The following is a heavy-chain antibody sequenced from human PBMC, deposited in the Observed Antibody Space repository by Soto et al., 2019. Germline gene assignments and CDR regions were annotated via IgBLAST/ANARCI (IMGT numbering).Heavy chain of an antibody. V-gene: IGHV4-30-4*01. D-gene: IGHD3-16*01. CDR2: IYYSGST. CDR1: GGSLSRGDYY. CDR3: ARTLDEGRSYPYGMDV. Sequence: QVQLQESGPGLVKPSQTLSLTCTVSGGSLSRGDYYWSWIRQPPGKGLEWVGYIYYSGSTYYNASLKSRVTIAVDTSKYQFSLQLSSVTAADTAVYYCARTLDEGRSYPYGMDVCGQATKVTVSS. J-gene: IGHJ6*02.